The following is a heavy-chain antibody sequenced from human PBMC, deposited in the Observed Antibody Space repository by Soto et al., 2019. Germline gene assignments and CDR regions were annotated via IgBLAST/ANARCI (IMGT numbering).Heavy chain of an antibody. CDR1: GGSISSGGYS. CDR2: IYHSGST. Sequence: QLQLQESGSGLVKPSQTLSLTCAVSGGSISSGGYSWSWIRQPPGKGLEWIGYIYHSGSTYYNPSLKSRAPISVDRSKNQFALKLSSVTAADTAVYSCARAGGLGAVAVDYWGQGTLVTVSS. J-gene: IGHJ4*02. V-gene: IGHV4-30-2*01. CDR3: ARAGGLGAVAVDY. D-gene: IGHD6-19*01.